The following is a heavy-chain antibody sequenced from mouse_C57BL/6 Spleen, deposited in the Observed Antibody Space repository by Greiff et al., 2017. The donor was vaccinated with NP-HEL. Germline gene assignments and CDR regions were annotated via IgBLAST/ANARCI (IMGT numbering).Heavy chain of an antibody. CDR3: ARLGYYDYDAWFAY. CDR1: GYAFSSSW. D-gene: IGHD2-4*01. V-gene: IGHV1-82*01. Sequence: QVQLKESGPELVKPGASVKISCKASGYAFSSSWMNWVKQRPGQGLEWIGRIYPGDGDTNYNGKFKGKATLTADKSSSTAYMQLSSLTSEDSAVYFCARLGYYDYDAWFAYWGQGTLVTVSA. CDR2: IYPGDGDT. J-gene: IGHJ3*01.